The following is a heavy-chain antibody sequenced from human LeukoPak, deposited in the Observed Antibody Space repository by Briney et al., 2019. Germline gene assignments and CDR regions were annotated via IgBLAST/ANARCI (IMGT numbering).Heavy chain of an antibody. CDR1: GFSFSDYW. V-gene: IGHV3-7*01. J-gene: IGHJ4*02. CDR2: INQDGSEQ. Sequence: GGSLRLSCAASGFSFSDYWMDWVRQAPGKGMEWVAIINQDGSEQYYVDSVKGRFTISRDNAKNSLYLQMNSLRAEDTAVYYCSRSLDYWGQGALVTVSS. CDR3: SRSLDY.